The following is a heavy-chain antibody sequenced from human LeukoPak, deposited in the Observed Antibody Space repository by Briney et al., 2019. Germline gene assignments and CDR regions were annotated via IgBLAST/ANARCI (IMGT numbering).Heavy chain of an antibody. CDR1: GFTFSSYA. Sequence: GGSLRLSCEASGFTFSSYAMIWVRQAPGKGLEWVSAIVGSGAGTQYADSVKGRFTISRDNSKNTLYLQMNSLRAEDTAVYYCARDPNGDYIGAFDFRGQGTMVTVSS. CDR2: IVGSGAGT. V-gene: IGHV3-23*01. J-gene: IGHJ3*01. CDR3: ARDPNGDYIGAFDF. D-gene: IGHD4-17*01.